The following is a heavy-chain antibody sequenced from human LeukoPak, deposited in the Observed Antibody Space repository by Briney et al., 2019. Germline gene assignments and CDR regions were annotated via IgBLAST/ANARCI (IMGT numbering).Heavy chain of an antibody. V-gene: IGHV4-39*01. CDR1: GGSISSSSYY. Sequence: SSETLSLTCTVSGGSISSSSYYWGWIRQPPGKGLEWIGSIYYSGSTYYNPSLKSRVTISVDTSKNQFSLKLSSVTAADTAVYYCARFSTSDFDYWGQGTLVTVSS. J-gene: IGHJ4*02. CDR2: IYYSGST. D-gene: IGHD2/OR15-2a*01. CDR3: ARFSTSDFDY.